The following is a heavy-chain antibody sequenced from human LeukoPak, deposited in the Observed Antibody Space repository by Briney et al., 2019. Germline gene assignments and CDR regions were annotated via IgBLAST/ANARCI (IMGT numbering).Heavy chain of an antibody. D-gene: IGHD2-2*02. Sequence: PSETLSLTXAVSGYSISSGYYWGRIRQPPGKGLEWIGSIYHSGSTYYNPSLKSRVTISVDTSKNQFSLKLSSVTAADTAVYYCARQTAEDCSSTSCYIRNWFDPWGQGTLVTVSS. V-gene: IGHV4-38-2*01. CDR2: IYHSGST. J-gene: IGHJ5*02. CDR3: ARQTAEDCSSTSCYIRNWFDP. CDR1: GYSISSGYY.